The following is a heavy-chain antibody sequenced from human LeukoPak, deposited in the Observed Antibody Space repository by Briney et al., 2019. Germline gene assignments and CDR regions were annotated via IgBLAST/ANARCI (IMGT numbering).Heavy chain of an antibody. V-gene: IGHV3-23*01. Sequence: GGSLRLSCAASGFTFSSYAMSWVRQAPGKGLEWVSAISGSGGSTYYADSVKGRFTISRDNSKNTLYLQMNSLRAEDTAVYYCAKLPRYCSGGSCSNYFDYWGQRTLVTVSS. CDR2: ISGSGGST. CDR1: GFTFSSYA. J-gene: IGHJ4*02. D-gene: IGHD2-15*01. CDR3: AKLPRYCSGGSCSNYFDY.